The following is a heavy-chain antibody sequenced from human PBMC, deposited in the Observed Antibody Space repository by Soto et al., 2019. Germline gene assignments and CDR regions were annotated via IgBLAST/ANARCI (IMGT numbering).Heavy chain of an antibody. CDR1: GYSLRHYG. CDR2: VSDDGSEQ. V-gene: IGHV3-30*17. J-gene: IGHJ4*02. CDR3: ARDPTGGYFHYDY. Sequence: GGSLRLSCAASGYSLRHYGMHWVRQAPGKGLEYVAAVSDDGSEQYYADSVRGRFTISRDNSKNTVYLQLDSLTTGDTAVYYCARDPTGGYFHYDYWGQGALVTVSS. D-gene: IGHD1-26*01.